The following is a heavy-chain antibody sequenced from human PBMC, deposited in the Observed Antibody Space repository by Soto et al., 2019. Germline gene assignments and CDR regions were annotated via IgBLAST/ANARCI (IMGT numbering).Heavy chain of an antibody. CDR3: ARIAAAGTWWFDP. V-gene: IGHV4-34*01. J-gene: IGHJ5*02. CDR2: INHSGST. D-gene: IGHD6-13*01. Sequence: PSETLSLTCAVYGGSFSGYYWSWVRQPPGKGLEWIGEINHSGSTNYNPSLKSRVTISVDTSKNQFSLKLSSVTAADTAVYYCARIAAAGTWWFDPWGQGTLVTVSS. CDR1: GGSFSGYY.